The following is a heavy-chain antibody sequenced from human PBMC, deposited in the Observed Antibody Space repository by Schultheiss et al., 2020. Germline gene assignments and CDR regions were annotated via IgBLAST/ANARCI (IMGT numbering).Heavy chain of an antibody. CDR3: ARDRAYYYYGMDD. J-gene: IGHJ6*02. Sequence: ACVKVSCRASGYTFTGNYLHWVRQAPGQGLEWMGWINPSNGDTDYAQKFQGRVTMTGDTSITTVYMELSRLRSDDTAVYYCARDRAYYYYGMDDWGQGTTVT. V-gene: IGHV1-2*02. D-gene: IGHD5-24*01. CDR1: GYTFTGNY. CDR2: INPSNGDT.